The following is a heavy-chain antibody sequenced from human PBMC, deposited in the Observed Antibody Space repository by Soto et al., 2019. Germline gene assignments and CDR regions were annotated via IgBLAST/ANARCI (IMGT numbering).Heavy chain of an antibody. Sequence: SETLSLTCTVSGGSISSGGYYWSWIRQHPGKGLEWIGYIYYSGSTYYNPSLKSRVTISVDTSKNQFSLKLSSVTAADTAVYYCARAEEARYCSGGSCLDYWGQGTLVTVSS. V-gene: IGHV4-31*03. CDR2: IYYSGST. CDR3: ARAEEARYCSGGSCLDY. D-gene: IGHD2-15*01. J-gene: IGHJ4*02. CDR1: GGSISSGGYY.